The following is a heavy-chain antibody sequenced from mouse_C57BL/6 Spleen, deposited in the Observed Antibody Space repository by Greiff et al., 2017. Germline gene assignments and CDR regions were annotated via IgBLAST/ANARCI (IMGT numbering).Heavy chain of an antibody. J-gene: IGHJ1*03. V-gene: IGHV1-64*01. CDR1: GYTFTSYW. D-gene: IGHD1-1*01. Sequence: QVQLQQPGAELVKPGASVKLSCKASGYTFTSYWMHWVKQRPGQGLEWIGIIYPNSGSTNYNEKFKSKATLTVDKSSSTAYMQLSSLTSEDTAVNYWDRDYDSSYWYLDVWGKGTTVTVSS. CDR2: IYPNSGST. CDR3: DRDYDSSYWYLDV.